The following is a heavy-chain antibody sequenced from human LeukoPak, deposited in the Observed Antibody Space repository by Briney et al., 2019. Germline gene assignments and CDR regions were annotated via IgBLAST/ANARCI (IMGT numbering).Heavy chain of an antibody. D-gene: IGHD6-19*01. CDR2: ISSSSSYI. CDR3: TRISSGWSTIDY. J-gene: IGHJ4*02. V-gene: IGHV3-21*01. CDR1: GFTFSSYS. Sequence: GGSLRLSCAASGFTFSSYSMNWVRQAPGKGLEWVSSISSSSSYIYYADSVKGRFTISRDNAKNSLYLQMNSLRAEDTAMYYCTRISSGWSTIDYWGQGTLVTVSS.